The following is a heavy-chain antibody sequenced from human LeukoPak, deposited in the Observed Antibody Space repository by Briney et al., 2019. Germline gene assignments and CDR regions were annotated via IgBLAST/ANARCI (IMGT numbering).Heavy chain of an antibody. J-gene: IGHJ4*02. CDR3: AREGGLGYCSGGSCYHFDY. CDR1: GYTFTGYY. Sequence: ASVKVSCKASGYTFTGYYMHWVRQAPGQGLEWMGWINPNSGGTNYAQKFQGRVTMTRDTPISTAYMELSRLRSDDTAVYYCAREGGLGYCSGGSCYHFDYWGQGTLGTASS. D-gene: IGHD2-15*01. CDR2: INPNSGGT. V-gene: IGHV1-2*02.